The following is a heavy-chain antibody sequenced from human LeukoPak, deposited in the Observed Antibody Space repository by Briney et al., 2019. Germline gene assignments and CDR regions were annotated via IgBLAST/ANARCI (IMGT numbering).Heavy chain of an antibody. CDR3: ARDPNGYYYGTDV. J-gene: IGHJ6*02. Sequence: PGGSLRLPCAASGFTFSSYGMHWVRQAPGKGLEWVAVIWYDGSNKYYADSVKGRFTISRDNSKNTLYLQVNSLRAEDTAVYYCARDPNGYYYGTDVWGQGTTVTVSS. D-gene: IGHD2-8*01. CDR2: IWYDGSNK. CDR1: GFTFSSYG. V-gene: IGHV3-33*01.